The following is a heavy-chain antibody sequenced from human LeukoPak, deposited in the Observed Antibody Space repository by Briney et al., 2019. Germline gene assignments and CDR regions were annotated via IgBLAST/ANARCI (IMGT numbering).Heavy chain of an antibody. J-gene: IGHJ4*02. D-gene: IGHD2-2*01. CDR1: GGSFRGYY. CDR2: INHRGST. Sequence: SETLSLTCAVYGGSFRGYYWSWIAQPPGKGLEWVGEINHRGSTNYNPSLKSRVTISLDTSMKKFSLKLNSVTAADTAVYYCASTERCSTTCPLDYWGQGTMVTVSS. V-gene: IGHV4-34*01. CDR3: ASTERCSTTCPLDY.